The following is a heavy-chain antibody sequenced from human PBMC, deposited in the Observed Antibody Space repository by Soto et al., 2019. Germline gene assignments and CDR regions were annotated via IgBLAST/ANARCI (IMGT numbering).Heavy chain of an antibody. CDR2: VDPNGGGS. CDR3: ATWVDYGDFEGFDF. D-gene: IGHD4-17*01. Sequence: ASVKVSCKTSGYSFTDYKLHWVRQAPGQGLEWMGWVDPNGGGSNSAQKFQGSVTMTWDTSITTAYLDLTRLTTNDTATYFCATWVDYGDFEGFDFWGLG. J-gene: IGHJ4*02. V-gene: IGHV1-2*04. CDR1: GYSFTDYK.